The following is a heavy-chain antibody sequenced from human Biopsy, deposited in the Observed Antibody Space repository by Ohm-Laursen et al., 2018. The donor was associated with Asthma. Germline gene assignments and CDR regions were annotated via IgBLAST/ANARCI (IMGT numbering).Heavy chain of an antibody. CDR2: IYYSGST. J-gene: IGHJ5*02. Sequence: SQTLSLTCTVSGGSINIGDYYWSWIRQHPVKGLEWIGYIYYSGSTYYNPSLKSRVSISLDTSKNQFSLSLTSVTAADTAVYYCARTTYGDDGFDPWGQGTLVTVFS. CDR1: GGSINIGDYY. D-gene: IGHD4-17*01. V-gene: IGHV4-31*03. CDR3: ARTTYGDDGFDP.